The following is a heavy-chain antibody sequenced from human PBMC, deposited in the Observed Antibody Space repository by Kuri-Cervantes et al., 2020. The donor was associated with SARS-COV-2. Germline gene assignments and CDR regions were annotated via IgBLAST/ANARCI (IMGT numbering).Heavy chain of an antibody. J-gene: IGHJ3*01. V-gene: IGHV3-66*01. CDR2: IFTDDKT. CDR3: ARGNVAVAGDAFDV. CDR1: EFTFTKCR. D-gene: IGHD6-19*01. Sequence: GGSLRLSCAASEFTFTKCRMKCVRQAPGKGLEWVSVIFTDDKTYYADSVKDRVNMSRDNFRNTVFLQINSLRADDTAVYYCARGNVAVAGDAFDVWGHGTVVTVSS.